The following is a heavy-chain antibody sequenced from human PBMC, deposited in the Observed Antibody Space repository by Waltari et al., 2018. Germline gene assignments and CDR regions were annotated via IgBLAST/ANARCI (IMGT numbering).Heavy chain of an antibody. Sequence: QVQLQESGPGLVKSSETLSLTCTVSGGSISNYFWSWIRQPAGKGLEWIGRIYTSENTNYNPSLKSRVTMSVDTSKNQFSLKLNSVTAADTAVYYCARENRGRSYSHFDYWGQGTLVTVSS. CDR2: IYTSENT. D-gene: IGHD1-26*01. CDR1: GGSISNYF. CDR3: ARENRGRSYSHFDY. J-gene: IGHJ4*02. V-gene: IGHV4-4*07.